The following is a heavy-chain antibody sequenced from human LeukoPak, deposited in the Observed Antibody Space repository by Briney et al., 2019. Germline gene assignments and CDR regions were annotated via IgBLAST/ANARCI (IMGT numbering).Heavy chain of an antibody. CDR3: AKDVNYYDSFMNY. CDR1: GFTFDDHA. D-gene: IGHD3-22*01. J-gene: IGHJ4*02. V-gene: IGHV3-9*01. CDR2: ISWNSGSI. Sequence: GGSLRLSCAASGFTFDDHAMHWVRQAPGKGLEWVSGISWNSGSIGYADSVKGRFTISRDNAKNSLYLQMNSLRAEDTALYYCAKDVNYYDSFMNYWGQGTLVTVSS.